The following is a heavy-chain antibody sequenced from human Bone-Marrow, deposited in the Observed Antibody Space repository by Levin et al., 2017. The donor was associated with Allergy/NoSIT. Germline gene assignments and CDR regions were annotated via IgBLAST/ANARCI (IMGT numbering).Heavy chain of an antibody. V-gene: IGHV1-69*13. CDR1: GGSFSSYA. CDR3: ATDYGSGNYWAFDY. J-gene: IGHJ4*02. Sequence: SVKVSCKASGGSFSSYAISWVRQAPGQGLEWMGGIVPFFGTTNYAQKFQGRLTITADESTSTAYMELSSVRSEDTAVYYCATDYGSGNYWAFDYWGQGTLVTVSS. D-gene: IGHD3-10*01. CDR2: IVPFFGTT.